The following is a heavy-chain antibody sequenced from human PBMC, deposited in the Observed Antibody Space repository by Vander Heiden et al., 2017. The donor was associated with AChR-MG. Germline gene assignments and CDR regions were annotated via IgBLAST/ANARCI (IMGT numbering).Heavy chain of an antibody. Sequence: QVQLQQWGAGLLKPSETLSLTCAVYGGSFSGYYWSWIRQPPGKGLEWIGEINHSGSTNYNPSLKSRVTISVDTSKNQFSLKLSSVTAADTAVYYCARGALRSSWYHSVDPWGQGTLVTVSS. D-gene: IGHD6-13*01. CDR3: ARGALRSSWYHSVDP. CDR1: GGSFSGYY. J-gene: IGHJ5*02. CDR2: INHSGST. V-gene: IGHV4-34*01.